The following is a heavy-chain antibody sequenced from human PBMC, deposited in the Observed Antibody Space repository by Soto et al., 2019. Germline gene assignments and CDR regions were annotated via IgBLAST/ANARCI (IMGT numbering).Heavy chain of an antibody. J-gene: IGHJ4*02. CDR1: GGTFSSYA. Sequence: QVQLVQSGAEVKKPGSSVKVSCKASGGTFSSYAISWVRQVPGQGLEWMGGIIPIIGTANYAQKFQGRGKITADQSTITAHMQLSSVRSEDTGVYYCSRDEDYCDSSGWADYWGQGTLVTVSS. V-gene: IGHV1-69*01. CDR3: SRDEDYCDSSGWADY. CDR2: IIPIIGTA. D-gene: IGHD3-22*01.